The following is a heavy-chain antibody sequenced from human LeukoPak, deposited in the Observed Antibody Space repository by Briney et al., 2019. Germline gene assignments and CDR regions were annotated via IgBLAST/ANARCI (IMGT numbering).Heavy chain of an antibody. CDR2: ISAYNGNT. Sequence: GASVKVSCKASGYTFTSYGISWVRQAPGQGLEWMGWISAYNGNTNYAQKLQGRVTMTTDTSTSTAYMELRSLRSDDTAVYYCARVKGRMVRGVISPTNWFDPWGQGTLVTVSS. V-gene: IGHV1-18*01. D-gene: IGHD3-10*01. CDR3: ARVKGRMVRGVISPTNWFDP. CDR1: GYTFTSYG. J-gene: IGHJ5*02.